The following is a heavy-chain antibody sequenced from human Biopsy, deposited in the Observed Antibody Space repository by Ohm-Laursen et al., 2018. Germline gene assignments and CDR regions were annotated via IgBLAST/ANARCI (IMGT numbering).Heavy chain of an antibody. CDR2: IFYTGIF. D-gene: IGHD3-10*01. CDR1: GFSISSGHY. Sequence: PSETLSLTCAVFGFSISSGHYWAWIRQPPGKGLEWIGSIFYTGIFFYNPSIKSRVSISVDTSKNKFSLNLNSVTASDTALYYCARHPTGFRFDPWGQGTLVIVSS. V-gene: IGHV4-38-2*01. J-gene: IGHJ5*02. CDR3: ARHPTGFRFDP.